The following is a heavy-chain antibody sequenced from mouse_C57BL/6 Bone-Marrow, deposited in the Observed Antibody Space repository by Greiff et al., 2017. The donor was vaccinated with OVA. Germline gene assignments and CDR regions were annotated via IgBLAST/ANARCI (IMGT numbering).Heavy chain of an antibody. CDR1: GYTFTSYW. D-gene: IGHD2-4*01. CDR3: ARVIYYDFAY. J-gene: IGHJ3*01. CDR2: IHPNSGSN. Sequence: QVQLQQPGAELVKPGASVKLSCKASGYTFTSYWMHWVKQRPGQGLEWIGMIHPNSGSNNYNEKFKSKATLTVDKSSSTAYMQLSSLTSEDSSVYYCARVIYYDFAYWGQGTLVTVSA. V-gene: IGHV1-64*01.